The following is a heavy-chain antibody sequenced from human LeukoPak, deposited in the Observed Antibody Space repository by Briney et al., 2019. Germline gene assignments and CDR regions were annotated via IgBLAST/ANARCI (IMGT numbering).Heavy chain of an antibody. CDR1: GYTFTSYD. Sequence: ASVKVSCKASGYTFTSYDINWVRQATGQGLEWMGWINPNSGGTNYAQKFQGRVTMTRDTSISTAYMELSRLRSDDTAVYYCARDRTSGSYPLPGYWGQGTLVTVSS. J-gene: IGHJ4*02. D-gene: IGHD1-26*01. CDR3: ARDRTSGSYPLPGY. CDR2: INPNSGGT. V-gene: IGHV1-2*02.